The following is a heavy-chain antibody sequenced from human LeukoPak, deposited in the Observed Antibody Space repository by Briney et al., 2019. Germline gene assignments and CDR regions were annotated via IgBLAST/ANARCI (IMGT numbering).Heavy chain of an antibody. CDR2: ISGSGSDI. CDR1: GFTFSNYA. CDR3: AKAVKLTGYYPDY. J-gene: IGHJ4*02. V-gene: IGHV3-23*01. Sequence: PGGSLRLSCAASGFTFSNYAMSWVRQAPGKGLEWVSGISGSGSDIYYADSVKGRFTISRDNSKNTLYLQLNSLRVEDAAVYYCAKAVKLTGYYPDYWGQGTLVTVSS. D-gene: IGHD3-9*01.